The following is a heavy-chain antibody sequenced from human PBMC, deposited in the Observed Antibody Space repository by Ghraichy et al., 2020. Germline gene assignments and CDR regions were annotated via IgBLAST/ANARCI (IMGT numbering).Heavy chain of an antibody. Sequence: GGSLRLSCTASGFTVSSNYMSWVRQAPGKGLEWVSVIYSGGSTYYADSVKGRFTISRDNSKNTLYLQMNSLRAEDTAVYYCARGPLRFLEWLPPYFDYWGQGTLVTVSS. CDR1: GFTVSSNY. CDR2: IYSGGST. CDR3: ARGPLRFLEWLPPYFDY. D-gene: IGHD3-3*01. V-gene: IGHV3-53*01. J-gene: IGHJ4*02.